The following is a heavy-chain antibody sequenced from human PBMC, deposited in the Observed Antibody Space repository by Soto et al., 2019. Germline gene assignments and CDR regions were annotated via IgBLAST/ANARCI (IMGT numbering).Heavy chain of an antibody. CDR1: GGSISSGGYY. J-gene: IGHJ4*02. D-gene: IGHD6-6*01. CDR3: ARSRPIAARRSDYFDY. V-gene: IGHV4-31*03. CDR2: IYYSGST. Sequence: SETLSLTCTVSGGSISSGGYYWSWIRQHPGKGLEWIGYIYYSGSTYYNPSLKSRVTISVDTSKNQFSLKLSSVTAADTAVYYCARSRPIAARRSDYFDYWGQGTPVTVSS.